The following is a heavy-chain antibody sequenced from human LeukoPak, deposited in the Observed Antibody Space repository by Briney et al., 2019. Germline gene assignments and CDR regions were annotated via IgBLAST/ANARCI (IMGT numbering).Heavy chain of an antibody. CDR3: ARIRNHWYFDL. J-gene: IGHJ2*01. CDR2: IGLNGGNT. Sequence: GGSLRLSCVASGFTFSNYALYWVRQAPGKGLEYVSGIGLNGGNTFYANSVKGGFTISRDNSKNTLSLQMGSLRAEDMAVYYCARIRNHWYFDLWGRGTLVIVSS. CDR1: GFTFSNYA. D-gene: IGHD1-14*01. V-gene: IGHV3-64*01.